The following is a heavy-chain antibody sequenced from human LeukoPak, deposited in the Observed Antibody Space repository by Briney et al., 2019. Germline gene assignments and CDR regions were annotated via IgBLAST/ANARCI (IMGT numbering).Heavy chain of an antibody. V-gene: IGHV1-69*06. D-gene: IGHD2-15*01. CDR1: GGTFSSYA. J-gene: IGHJ6*04. CDR2: IIPIFGTA. Sequence: SVKLSCKASGGTFSSYAISWVLQAPRQGLEWMGGIIPIFGTANYAQKFQGRVTITADKSTSTAYMELSSLRSEDTAVYYCARDGRGIWGVVVVAASYGMDVWGKGTTVTVSS. CDR3: ARDGRGIWGVVVVAASYGMDV.